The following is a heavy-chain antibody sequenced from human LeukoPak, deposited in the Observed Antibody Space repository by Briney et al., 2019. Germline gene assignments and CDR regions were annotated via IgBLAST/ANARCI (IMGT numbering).Heavy chain of an antibody. V-gene: IGHV4-59*01. Sequence: PSETLSLTCTVSGGSISSYYWSWIRQPPGKGLEWIGYIYYSGSTNYNPSLKSRVTISVDTSKNQFSLKLSSVTAADTAVYYCARVDTAMVRNYYYYYMDVWGKGTTVTVSS. CDR2: IYYSGST. CDR1: GGSISSYY. CDR3: ARVDTAMVRNYYYYYMDV. J-gene: IGHJ6*03. D-gene: IGHD5-18*01.